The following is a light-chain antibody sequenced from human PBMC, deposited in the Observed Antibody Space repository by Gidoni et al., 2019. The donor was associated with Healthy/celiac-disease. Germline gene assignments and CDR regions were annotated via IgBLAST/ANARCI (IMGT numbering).Light chain of an antibody. Sequence: QSALTQPASVSGSPGQSITISCTGTSRDVGGYNYVSWYQQHPGKAPKLMIYDVSTRPAGVSSRFSGTKAGSTASLTISGLQAEDDADYYCSSYTSSSTLVFGGGTKLTVL. V-gene: IGLV2-14*01. CDR1: SRDVGGYNY. CDR2: DVS. J-gene: IGLJ2*01. CDR3: SSYTSSSTLV.